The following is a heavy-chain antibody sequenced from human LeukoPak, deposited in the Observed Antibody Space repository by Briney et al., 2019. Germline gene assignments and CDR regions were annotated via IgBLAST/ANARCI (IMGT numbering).Heavy chain of an antibody. CDR3: AHSKTPDY. CDR1: GFSFSNYW. V-gene: IGHV3-74*01. D-gene: IGHD2/OR15-2a*01. J-gene: IGHJ4*02. CDR2: INSDGSST. Sequence: GGSLRLSCVGSGFSFSNYWMGWIRQAPGKGLVWVSRINSDGSSTSYADSVKGRFTISRDNAKNTLYLQMNSLRAEDTAVYYCAHSKTPDYWGQGTLVTVSS.